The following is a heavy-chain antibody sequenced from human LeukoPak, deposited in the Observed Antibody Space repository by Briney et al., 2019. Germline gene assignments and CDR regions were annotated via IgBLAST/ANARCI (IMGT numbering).Heavy chain of an antibody. CDR1: GDSVSTNSAT. J-gene: IGHJ4*02. D-gene: IGHD1-14*01. V-gene: IGHV6-1*01. Sequence: SQTLSLTCALSGDSVSTNSATWTWLRQSPSRGLEWLGRTYYRSKWYNDYAVSMKSRITINPDTSKNQFSLQLNSVTPEDTAVYYCAREVTTTEPSKLDCWGQGTLVTVSS. CDR2: TYYRSKWYN. CDR3: AREVTTTEPSKLDC.